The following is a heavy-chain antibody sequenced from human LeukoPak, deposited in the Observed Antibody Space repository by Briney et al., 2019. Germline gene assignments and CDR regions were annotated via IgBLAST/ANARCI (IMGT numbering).Heavy chain of an antibody. V-gene: IGHV4-4*09. CDR1: GGSISSYY. Sequence: SETLSLTCTVSGGSISSYYWSWIRQPPGKGLEWIGYIYTSGSTNYNPSLKSRVTISVDTSKNQFSLKLSSVTAADTAVYYCARQKVTGGHYYYYYMDVWGKGTTVTVSS. CDR2: IYTSGST. CDR3: ARQKVTGGHYYYYYMDV. D-gene: IGHD1-14*01. J-gene: IGHJ6*03.